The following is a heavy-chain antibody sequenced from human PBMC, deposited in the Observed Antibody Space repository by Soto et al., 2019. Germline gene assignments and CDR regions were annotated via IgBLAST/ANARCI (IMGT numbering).Heavy chain of an antibody. CDR1: GFTFSSYW. J-gene: IGHJ6*02. CDR3: AREGFRRAMSYYGMDV. V-gene: IGHV3-7*04. CDR2: IKQDGSEK. D-gene: IGHD3-10*01. Sequence: PGGSLRLSCAASGFTFSSYWMSWVRQAPGKGLEWVANIKQDGSEKYYVDSVKGRFTISRDNAKNSLYLQMNSLRAEDTAVYYCAREGFRRAMSYYGMDVWGQGTTVTVSS.